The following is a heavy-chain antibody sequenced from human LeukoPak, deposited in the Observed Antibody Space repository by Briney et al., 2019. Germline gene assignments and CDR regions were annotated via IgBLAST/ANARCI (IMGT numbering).Heavy chain of an antibody. D-gene: IGHD7-27*01. CDR2: INTNTGNP. CDR1: GYTFTSYA. V-gene: IGHV7-4-1*02. Sequence: GASVKVSCKASGYTFTSYAMNWVRQAPGQGLEWMGWINTNTGNPTYAQGFTGRFVFSLDTSVSTAYLQISSLKAEDTAVYYCARSWGSRKIWANWFDPWGQGTLVTVSS. J-gene: IGHJ5*02. CDR3: ARSWGSRKIWANWFDP.